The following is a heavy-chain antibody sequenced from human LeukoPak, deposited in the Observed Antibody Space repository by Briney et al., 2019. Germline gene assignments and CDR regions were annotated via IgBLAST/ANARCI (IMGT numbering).Heavy chain of an antibody. CDR2: IRYDGSNK. V-gene: IGHV3-30*02. CDR3: AKDLAPLIVVDGYMDV. D-gene: IGHD2-2*01. CDR1: GFTFSSYG. J-gene: IGHJ6*03. Sequence: PGGSLRLSCAASGFTFSSYGMHWVRQAPGKGLEWVAFIRYDGSNKYYADSVKGRFTISRDNSKNTLYLQMNSLRAEDTAVYYCAKDLAPLIVVDGYMDVWGKGTTVTVSS.